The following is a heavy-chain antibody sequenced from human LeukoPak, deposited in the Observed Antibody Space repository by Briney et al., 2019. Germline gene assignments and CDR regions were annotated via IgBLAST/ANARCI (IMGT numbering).Heavy chain of an antibody. V-gene: IGHV1-18*01. D-gene: IGHD4-17*01. CDR3: ARGGGDYGDYDY. CDR2: ITDYKSNT. J-gene: IGHJ4*02. Sequence: ASVKVSCKASGYTFSSYTLTWVRQAHGQGLEWVGWITDYKSNTYYAQTLQGRFTMTTDNSKSTAYMELRSLRADDTAVYYCARGGGDYGDYDYWGQGTLVTVSS. CDR1: GYTFSSYT.